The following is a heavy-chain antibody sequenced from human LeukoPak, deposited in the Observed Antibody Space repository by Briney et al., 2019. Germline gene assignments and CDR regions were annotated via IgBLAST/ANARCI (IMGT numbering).Heavy chain of an antibody. CDR2: INTATRGT. J-gene: IGHJ4*02. V-gene: IGHV3-74*01. Sequence: GGSLTLSCAASGVTFTDYWLHWVRQPPGKGLVWVSIINTATRGTYYADSVKGRFTISRDNAKNTLYLQMNSLRAEDTAVYYCARAGAYHFDNWGQGTLVTVSS. D-gene: IGHD3-16*01. CDR3: ARAGAYHFDN. CDR1: GVTFTDYW.